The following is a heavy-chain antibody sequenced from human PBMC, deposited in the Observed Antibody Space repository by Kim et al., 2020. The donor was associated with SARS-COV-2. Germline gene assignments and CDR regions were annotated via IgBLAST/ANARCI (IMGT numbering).Heavy chain of an antibody. D-gene: IGHD6-13*01. Sequence: GGSLRLSCAASGFTFSSYWMSWVRQAPGKGLEWVANIKQDGSEKYYVDSVKGRFTISRDNAKNSLYLQMNSLRAEDTAVYYCARVGPSSSWLLYYYYGMDVWGQGTTVTVSS. CDR3: ARVGPSSSWLLYYYYGMDV. CDR1: GFTFSSYW. J-gene: IGHJ6*02. V-gene: IGHV3-7*01. CDR2: IKQDGSEK.